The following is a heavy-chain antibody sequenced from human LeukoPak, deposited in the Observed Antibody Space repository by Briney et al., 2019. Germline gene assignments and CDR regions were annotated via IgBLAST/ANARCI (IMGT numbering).Heavy chain of an antibody. J-gene: IGHJ4*02. V-gene: IGHV1-46*01. CDR3: AREGGGLGYFDS. D-gene: IGHD3-16*01. Sequence: ASVKVPCTATGYTFTRHYIHWIRQAPGQGLEWMGIISPSDGSTNYAQKFQGRVTMTTDTSTSTVYMDLSSLRSEDTAVYYCAREGGGLGYFDSWGQGTLVTVSS. CDR1: GYTFTRHY. CDR2: ISPSDGST.